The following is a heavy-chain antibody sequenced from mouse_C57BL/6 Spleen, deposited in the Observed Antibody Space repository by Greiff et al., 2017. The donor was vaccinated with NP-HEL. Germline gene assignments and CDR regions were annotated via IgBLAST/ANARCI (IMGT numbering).Heavy chain of an antibody. CDR2: ISSGSSTI. D-gene: IGHD2-4*01. CDR3: ARIRLRRGDYAMDY. V-gene: IGHV5-17*01. CDR1: GFTFSDYG. Sequence: DVKLVESGGGLVKPGGSLKLSCAASGFTFSDYGMHWVRQAPEKGLEWVAYISSGSSTIYYADTVKGRFTISRDNAKNTLFLQMTSLRSEDTAMYYCARIRLRRGDYAMDYWGQGTSVTVSS. J-gene: IGHJ4*01.